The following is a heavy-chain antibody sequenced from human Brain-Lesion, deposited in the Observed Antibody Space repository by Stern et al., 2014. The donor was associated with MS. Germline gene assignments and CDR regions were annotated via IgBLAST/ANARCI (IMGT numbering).Heavy chain of an antibody. CDR2: INPNRGGT. Sequence: QVQLVESGAEVKKPGASVKVSCKASGYTFNGYYMYWVRQAPGQGLEWMGWINPNRGGTHYAQKFQGRVTMTRDTSITTAYMELSRLRSDDTAVYYCARGYYGSGRPQKGMDVWGQGTTVTVSS. D-gene: IGHD3-10*01. CDR1: GYTFNGYY. CDR3: ARGYYGSGRPQKGMDV. V-gene: IGHV1-2*02. J-gene: IGHJ6*02.